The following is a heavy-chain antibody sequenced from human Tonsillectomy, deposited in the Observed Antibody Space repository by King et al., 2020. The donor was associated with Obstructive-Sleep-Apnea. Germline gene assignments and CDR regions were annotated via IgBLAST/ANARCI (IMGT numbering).Heavy chain of an antibody. CDR1: GFTFSSYS. Sequence: VQLVESGGGLVQPGGSLRLSCAAPGFTFSSYSMNWVRQAPGKGLEWVSYISSSSSTIYYADPVKGRFTISRDNAKNSLYLQMNSLRAEDTAVYYCARGMPYYYDSSGTFDYWGQGTLVTVSS. CDR2: ISSSSSTI. J-gene: IGHJ4*02. CDR3: ARGMPYYYDSSGTFDY. D-gene: IGHD3-22*01. V-gene: IGHV3-48*04.